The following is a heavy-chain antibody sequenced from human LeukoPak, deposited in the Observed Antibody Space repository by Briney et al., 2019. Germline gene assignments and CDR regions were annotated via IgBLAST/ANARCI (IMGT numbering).Heavy chain of an antibody. J-gene: IGHJ4*02. CDR1: GFTFSSYT. D-gene: IGHD3-22*01. CDR2: ITRSSNYI. V-gene: IGHV3-21*01. Sequence: GGSLRLSCAASGFTFSSYTMNWVRQAPGKGLEWVSSITRSSNYIYYADSVKGRFTISRDNAKNSLSLQMNSLRAEDTSVYYCARALYDSSGYYSHFDYWGQGTLATVSS. CDR3: ARALYDSSGYYSHFDY.